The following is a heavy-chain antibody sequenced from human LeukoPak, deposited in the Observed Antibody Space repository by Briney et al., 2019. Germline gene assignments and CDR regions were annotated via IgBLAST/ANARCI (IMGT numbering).Heavy chain of an antibody. J-gene: IGHJ4*02. Sequence: GGSLRLSCAASGFTFSSYAMSWVRQAPGKGLEWVSAISGSGGSTYYADSVKGRFTISRDNSKNTLYLQMNSLRAEDTAVYYCAKSSEATVTTGPYYFDYWGQGTLVTVSP. D-gene: IGHD4-17*01. CDR1: GFTFSSYA. CDR2: ISGSGGST. V-gene: IGHV3-23*01. CDR3: AKSSEATVTTGPYYFDY.